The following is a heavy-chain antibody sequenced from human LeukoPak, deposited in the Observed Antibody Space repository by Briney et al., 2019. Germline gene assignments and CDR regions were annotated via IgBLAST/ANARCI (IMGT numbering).Heavy chain of an antibody. CDR3: ARDRKSSSWGYYYYYMDV. CDR1: GGTFSSYA. D-gene: IGHD6-13*01. CDR2: IIPIFGTA. Sequence: ASVKVSCKASGGTFSSYAISWVRQAPGQGLEWMGGIIPIFGTANYAQKFQGRVTITADESTSTAYMELSSLRSEDTAVYYCARDRKSSSWGYYYYYMDVWGKGTTVTVSS. V-gene: IGHV1-69*01. J-gene: IGHJ6*03.